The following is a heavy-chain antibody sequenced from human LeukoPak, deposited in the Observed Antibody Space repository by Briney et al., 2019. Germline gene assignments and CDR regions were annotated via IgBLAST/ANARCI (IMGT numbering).Heavy chain of an antibody. CDR1: EYTFSNYA. CDR3: ARLDSSGWPHGN. CDR2: ISYDGSNK. Sequence: GGSLRLSCVASEYTFSNYAMSWVRQAPGKGLEWVAVISYDGSNKYYADSVKGRFTISRDNSKNTLYLQMNSLRAEDTAVYYCARLDSSGWPHGNWGQGTLVTVSS. D-gene: IGHD6-19*01. J-gene: IGHJ4*02. V-gene: IGHV3-30-3*01.